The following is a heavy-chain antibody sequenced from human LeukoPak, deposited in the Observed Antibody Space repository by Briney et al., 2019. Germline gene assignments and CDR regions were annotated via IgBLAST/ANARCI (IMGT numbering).Heavy chain of an antibody. D-gene: IGHD6-6*01. V-gene: IGHV3-21*01. CDR2: ISSSSSYI. CDR1: GFTFSSHA. J-gene: IGHJ6*03. CDR3: AREYSSSFNYMDV. Sequence: PGGSLRLSCAASGFTFSSHAMSWVRQAPGKGLEWVSSISSSSSYIYYADSVKGRFTISRDNAKNSLYLQMNSLRAEDTAVYYCAREYSSSFNYMDVWGKGTTVTVSS.